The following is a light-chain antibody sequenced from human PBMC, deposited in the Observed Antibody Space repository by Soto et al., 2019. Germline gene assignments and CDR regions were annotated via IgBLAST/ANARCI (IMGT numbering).Light chain of an antibody. CDR2: DAS. CDR1: QSVSSY. V-gene: IGKV3-11*01. J-gene: IGKJ1*01. CDR3: QQRSNCPLT. Sequence: EIVLTQSPATLSLSPGERATLSCRASQSVSSYLAWYQQKPGQAPRLLIYDASNRATGIPARFSGSGSGTDFTLTISSLEPEDFAVYYRQQRSNCPLTFGQGTKVDIK.